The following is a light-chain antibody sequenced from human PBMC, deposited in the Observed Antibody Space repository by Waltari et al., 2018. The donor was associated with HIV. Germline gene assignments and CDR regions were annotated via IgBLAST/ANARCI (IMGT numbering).Light chain of an antibody. V-gene: IGKV3-20*01. CDR1: QSVSNGY. J-gene: IGKJ2*01. CDR3: QHYGNSRYT. CDR2: GTS. Sequence: EIVLTQSPDTLSLSPGEGATLPCRASQSVSNGYVAWYQQRPGQAPRLLISGTSARATDIPDTFSGSGSGTDFTLSISRLDPEDFAVYYCQHYGNSRYTFGQGTKLEIK.